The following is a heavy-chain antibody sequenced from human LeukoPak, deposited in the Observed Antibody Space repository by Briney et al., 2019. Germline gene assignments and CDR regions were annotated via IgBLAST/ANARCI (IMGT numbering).Heavy chain of an antibody. CDR1: GFPFSSYS. D-gene: IGHD4-11*01. CDR2: ISGGSTYI. Sequence: GGSLRLSCAVSGFPFSSYSFNWVRQSPGKGLEWVPAISGGSTYIYYADSVKGRFTISRDNAKNSLYLQMNSLRAEDTAVYYCARGLTTISENWFDPWGQGTLVTVSS. J-gene: IGHJ5*02. CDR3: ARGLTTISENWFDP. V-gene: IGHV3-21*01.